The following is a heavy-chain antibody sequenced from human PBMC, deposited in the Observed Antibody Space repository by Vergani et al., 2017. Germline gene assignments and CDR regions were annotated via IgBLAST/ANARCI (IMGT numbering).Heavy chain of an antibody. CDR2: INPSGGST. CDR1: GYTFTSDY. CDR3: AKQYFVSGNYLFDY. D-gene: IGHD3-10*01. V-gene: IGHV1-46*01. J-gene: IGHJ4*02. Sequence: QVQLVQSGAEVKKPGASVKVSCKASGYTFTSDYIHWVRQAPGQGLEWMGIINPSGGSTTYAQQFQGRLTMTRDTSTSTVYMDLSNLRSEDTAIYYCAKQYFVSGNYLFDYWGQGTLVTVSS.